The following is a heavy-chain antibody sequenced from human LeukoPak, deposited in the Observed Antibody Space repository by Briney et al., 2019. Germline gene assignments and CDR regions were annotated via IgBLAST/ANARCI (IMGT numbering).Heavy chain of an antibody. CDR3: VRGAYSSSWLNFDY. CDR1: GFTLSSYW. V-gene: IGHV3-30*03. D-gene: IGHD6-13*01. CDR2: IPYDGSNK. J-gene: IGHJ4*02. Sequence: GGSLRLSCAASGFTLSSYWMSWVRQAPGKGLEWVALIPYDGSNKYYADSVKGRFTVSRDNSKNTLYLQMNSLRAEDTAVYYCVRGAYSSSWLNFDYWGQGTLVTVSS.